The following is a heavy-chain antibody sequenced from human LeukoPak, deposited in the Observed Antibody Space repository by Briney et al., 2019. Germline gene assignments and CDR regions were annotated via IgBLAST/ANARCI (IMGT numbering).Heavy chain of an antibody. D-gene: IGHD3-10*01. CDR2: IIPIFGTA. J-gene: IGHJ4*02. CDR3: ARDPTTLYGSGSDFDY. Sequence: GASVKVSCKASGGTFSSYAISWVRQAPGQGLEWMGGIIPIFGTANYAQKFQGRVTITADKSTSTTYMELSSLRSEDTAVYYCARDPTTLYGSGSDFDYWGQGTLVTVSS. CDR1: GGTFSSYA. V-gene: IGHV1-69*06.